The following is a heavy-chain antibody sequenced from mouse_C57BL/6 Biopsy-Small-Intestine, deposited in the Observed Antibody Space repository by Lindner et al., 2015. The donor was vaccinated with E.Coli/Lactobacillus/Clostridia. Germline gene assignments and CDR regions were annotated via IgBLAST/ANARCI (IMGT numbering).Heavy chain of an antibody. CDR1: GYTFTSYG. Sequence: VQLQESGAELARPGASVKLSCKASGYTFTSYGISWVKQRTGQGLEWIGYINPSSGYIKYSQKFKNKATLTADKSSSTAYMQLSSLTYEDSAVYYCARYWNYYGNSAWFAYWGRGTLITVSA. CDR2: INPSSGYI. V-gene: IGHV1-81*01. J-gene: IGHJ3*01. CDR3: ARYWNYYGNSAWFAY. D-gene: IGHD2-1*01.